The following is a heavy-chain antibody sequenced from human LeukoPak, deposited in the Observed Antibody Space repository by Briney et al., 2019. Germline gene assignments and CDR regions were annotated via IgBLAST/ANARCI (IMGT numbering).Heavy chain of an antibody. CDR3: ARVVGASWGYFDY. V-gene: IGHV4-38-2*02. J-gene: IGHJ4*02. D-gene: IGHD1-26*01. CDR1: GYSISSGYY. Sequence: SETLSLTCTVSGYSISSGYYWGWIRQPPGKGLEWIGSIYHSGSTNYNPSLKSRVTISVDTSKNQFSLKLSSVTAADTAVYYCARVVGASWGYFDYWGQGTLVTVSS. CDR2: IYHSGST.